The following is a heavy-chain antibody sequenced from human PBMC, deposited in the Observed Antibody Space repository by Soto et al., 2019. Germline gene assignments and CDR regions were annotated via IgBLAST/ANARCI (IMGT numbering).Heavy chain of an antibody. V-gene: IGHV3-30*18. CDR1: GFTFSSYG. Sequence: GGSLRLSCAASGFTFSSYGMHWVRQAPGKGLEWVAVISYDGSNKYYADSVKGRFTISRDNSKNTLYLQMNSLRAEDTAVYYCAKDITMVRGVIQYYYYYYGMDVWGQGTTVTVSS. CDR3: AKDITMVRGVIQYYYYYYGMDV. D-gene: IGHD3-10*01. J-gene: IGHJ6*02. CDR2: ISYDGSNK.